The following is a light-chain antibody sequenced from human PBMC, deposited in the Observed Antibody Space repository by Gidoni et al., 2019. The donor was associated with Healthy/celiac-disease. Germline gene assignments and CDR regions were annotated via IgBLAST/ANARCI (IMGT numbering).Light chain of an antibody. CDR1: QGVSSSY. Sequence: EIVLTQSPGTLSLSPGEGATISCRASQGVSSSYLAWYQQKPGQDPRLLIYGASSRATGIPDRFSGSGSGTDFTLTISRLEPEDFAVYYCQQYGSSPPMYTFGQGTKLELK. V-gene: IGKV3-20*01. J-gene: IGKJ2*01. CDR2: GAS. CDR3: QQYGSSPPMYT.